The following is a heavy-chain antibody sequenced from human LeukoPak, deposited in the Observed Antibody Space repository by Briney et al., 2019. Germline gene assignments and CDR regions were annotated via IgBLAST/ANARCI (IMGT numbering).Heavy chain of an antibody. CDR2: IYYSGST. CDR3: ARVPPYYYGSGSLIDAFDI. J-gene: IGHJ3*02. CDR1: DGSISSYY. V-gene: IGHV4-59*01. Sequence: SETLSLTCTVSDGSISSYYWSWIRQPPGKGLEWIGYIYYSGSTNYNPSLKSRVTISVDTSKNQFSLKLSSVTAADTAVYYCARVPPYYYGSGSLIDAFDIWGQGTMVTVSS. D-gene: IGHD3-10*01.